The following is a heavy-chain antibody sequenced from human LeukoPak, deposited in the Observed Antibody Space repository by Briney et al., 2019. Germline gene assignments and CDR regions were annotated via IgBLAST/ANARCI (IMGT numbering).Heavy chain of an antibody. CDR1: GFTFSNYW. J-gene: IGHJ5*02. CDR3: ARDWRLDWFDP. Sequence: GGSLRLSCAASGFTFSNYWMHWVRQAPGKGLVWVSRINSDGRSTNYADSVKGRFTISRDNAKNTLYLQMNSLRAEDTAVYYCARDWRLDWFDPRGQGTLVTVSS. V-gene: IGHV3-74*01. CDR2: INSDGRST. D-gene: IGHD3-3*01.